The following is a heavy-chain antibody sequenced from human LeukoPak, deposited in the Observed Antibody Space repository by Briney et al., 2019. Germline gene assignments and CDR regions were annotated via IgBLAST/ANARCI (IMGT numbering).Heavy chain of an antibody. V-gene: IGHV3-30*02. Sequence: PGGSLRLSCAASGFTFSSYGMHWVRQAPGKGLEWVAFIRYDGSNKYYADSVKGRFTISRDNSKNTLYLQMNSLRAGDTAVYYCARDVSSMVRGVELDYWGQGTLVTVSS. D-gene: IGHD3-10*01. CDR3: ARDVSSMVRGVELDY. CDR2: IRYDGSNK. CDR1: GFTFSSYG. J-gene: IGHJ4*02.